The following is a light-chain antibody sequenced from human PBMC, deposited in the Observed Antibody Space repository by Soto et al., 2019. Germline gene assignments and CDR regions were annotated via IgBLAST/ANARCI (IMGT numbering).Light chain of an antibody. CDR3: QQFGSSPPWT. V-gene: IGKV3-20*01. Sequence: EIVLTQSPGTLSLSPGERATLSCRASEGVASNYLAWYQHKPGQSPRLLFFGASNRATGIPDRFSGSGSGTDFTLTISRLEPEDFAVYFCQQFGSSPPWTFGQGTKVDI. CDR1: EGVASNY. CDR2: GAS. J-gene: IGKJ1*01.